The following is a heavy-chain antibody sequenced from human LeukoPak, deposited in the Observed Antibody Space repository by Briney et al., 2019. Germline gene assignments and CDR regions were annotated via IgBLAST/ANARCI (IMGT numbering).Heavy chain of an antibody. D-gene: IGHD6-19*01. J-gene: IGHJ6*03. CDR3: ARDHDIAVAGGFYYYYYYMDV. CDR1: SGSISSYY. CDR2: IYYSGST. V-gene: IGHV4-59*12. Sequence: SETLSLTCTVSSGSISSYYWSWIRQPPGKGLEWIGYIYYSGSTNYNPSLKSRVTISVDTSKNQFSLKLSSVTAADTAVYYCARDHDIAVAGGFYYYYYYMDVWGKGTTVTVSS.